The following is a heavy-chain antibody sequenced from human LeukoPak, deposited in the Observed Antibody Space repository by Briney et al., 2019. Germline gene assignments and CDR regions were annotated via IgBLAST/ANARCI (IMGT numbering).Heavy chain of an antibody. J-gene: IGHJ4*02. D-gene: IGHD1-26*01. V-gene: IGHV3-23*01. CDR2: ISGSGYST. Sequence: GRTLRLSCAASGFTFSSYAMSWVRQAPGKGLEWVSVISGSGYSTYYADSVKGRFTISRDNSKNTLYLQMNSLRAEDTAVYYCAKDRLGAMMYFDFWGQGTLVTVSS. CDR1: GFTFSSYA. CDR3: AKDRLGAMMYFDF.